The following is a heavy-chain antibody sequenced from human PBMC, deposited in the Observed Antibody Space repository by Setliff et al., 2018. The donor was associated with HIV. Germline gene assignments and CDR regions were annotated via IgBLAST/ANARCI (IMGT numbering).Heavy chain of an antibody. CDR1: GGSISSYY. D-gene: IGHD2-2*01. Sequence: SETLSLTCLVSGGSISSYYWSWIRQSAGKGLEWIGRIYSSGSTKHNPSLKSRVTMSVNTAKNQFFLMLSSVTAADTAVYYCARSMRGYCSDTSCRTFDHWGQGTLVTVSS. CDR3: ARSMRGYCSDTSCRTFDH. CDR2: IYSSGST. J-gene: IGHJ4*02. V-gene: IGHV4-4*07.